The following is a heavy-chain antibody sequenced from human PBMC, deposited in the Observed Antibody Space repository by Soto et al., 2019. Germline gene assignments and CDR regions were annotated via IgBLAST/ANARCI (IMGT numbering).Heavy chain of an antibody. CDR3: ASWLKTSGWYAVLEGSFDY. Sequence: APGKGLEWVANIKQDGSAKYYVDSVKGRFTISRDNAKNSLYLQMNSLRAEDTAVYYCASWLKTSGWYAVLEGSFDYWGQGTLVTVSS. CDR2: IKQDGSAK. V-gene: IGHV3-7*01. D-gene: IGHD6-19*01. J-gene: IGHJ4*02.